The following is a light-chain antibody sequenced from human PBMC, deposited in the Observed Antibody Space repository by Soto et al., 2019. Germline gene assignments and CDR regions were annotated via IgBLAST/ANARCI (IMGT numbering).Light chain of an antibody. J-gene: IGKJ4*01. Sequence: DIQMTQSPSTLSASVGDRVAITCRASRNINNLLAWYQQKPGKAPKLLSYKASSLQSGVPSRFSGSGSGTEFTLTISSLQPDDFATYYCQRYYSFPLTFGGGTKVEIK. CDR1: RNINNL. CDR3: QRYYSFPLT. V-gene: IGKV1-5*03. CDR2: KAS.